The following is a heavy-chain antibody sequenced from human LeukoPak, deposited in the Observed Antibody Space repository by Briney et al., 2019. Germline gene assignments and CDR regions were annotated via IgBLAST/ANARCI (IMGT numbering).Heavy chain of an antibody. Sequence: GGSLRLSCAASGFTFSTYWMHWVRQAPGKGLEWVSCISSSSSYIYYADSVKGRFTISRDNAKNSLYLQMNSLRAEDTAVYYCATTLRLLSESFFDYWGQGTLVTVSS. D-gene: IGHD3-3*01. CDR2: ISSSSSYI. CDR3: ATTLRLLSESFFDY. CDR1: GFTFSTYW. V-gene: IGHV3-21*01. J-gene: IGHJ4*02.